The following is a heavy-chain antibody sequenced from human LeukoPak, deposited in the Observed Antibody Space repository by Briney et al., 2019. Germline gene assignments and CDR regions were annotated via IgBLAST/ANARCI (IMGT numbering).Heavy chain of an antibody. D-gene: IGHD2-21*02. V-gene: IGHV1-2*02. CDR1: GYTFTGYY. J-gene: IGHJ3*02. CDR3: AWGSIVVATAIQIRAFDI. CDR2: INPNSGGT. Sequence: ASVKVSCKASGYTFTGYYMHWVRQAPGQGLEWMGWINPNSGGTNYAQKFQGRVTMTRDTSISTAYMELSRLRSDDTAVYYCAWGSIVVATAIQIRAFDIWGQGTMVTVSS.